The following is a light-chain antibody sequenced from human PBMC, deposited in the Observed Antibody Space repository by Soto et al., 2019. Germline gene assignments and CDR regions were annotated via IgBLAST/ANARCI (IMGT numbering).Light chain of an antibody. CDR3: QHYISFPWT. V-gene: IGKV1-5*01. J-gene: IGKJ1*01. CDR2: EAS. CDR1: QTISDF. Sequence: IQMNQSPSTLSASVGDRVTITFRASQTISDFLAWYQHKPGEAPKLLIAEASRLESGVPSRFSGGGSGTEFTLTISRLQPDDVATYYCQHYISFPWTFGQGTKVDIK.